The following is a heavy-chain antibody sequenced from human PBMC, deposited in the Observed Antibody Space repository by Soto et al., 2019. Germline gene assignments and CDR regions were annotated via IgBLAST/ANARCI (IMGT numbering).Heavy chain of an antibody. Sequence: QVQLVQSGAEVKKPGSSVTVSCKASGGTFSSYTISWVRQAPGQGLEWMGGIIPIFGTANYAQKFQGRVTXTXXXSXXTAYMELSSLRSEDTAVYYCARGNHRWLQLWYFDLWGRGTLVTVSS. CDR3: ARGNHRWLQLWYFDL. J-gene: IGHJ2*01. D-gene: IGHD5-12*01. V-gene: IGHV1-69*05. CDR1: GGTFSSYT. CDR2: IIPIFGTA.